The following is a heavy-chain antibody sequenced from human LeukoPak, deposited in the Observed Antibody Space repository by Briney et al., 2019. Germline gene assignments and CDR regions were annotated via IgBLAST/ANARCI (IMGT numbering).Heavy chain of an antibody. CDR2: IDGGGGSI. V-gene: IGHV3-48*03. CDR3: ARELLLCGGDCNDY. CDR1: GFTFSDFE. J-gene: IGHJ4*02. D-gene: IGHD2-21*02. Sequence: GGSLRLSCAASGFTFSDFEMNWVRQVPGKGLEWVSHIDGGGGSIFYADSVKGRFTVSRDNVKNSLYLQMNSLRVEDTAIYYCARELLLCGGDCNDYWGQGTLVTVSS.